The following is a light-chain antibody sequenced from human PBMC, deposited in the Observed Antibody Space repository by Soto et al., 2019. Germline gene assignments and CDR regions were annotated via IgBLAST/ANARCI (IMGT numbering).Light chain of an antibody. V-gene: IGKV1-5*01. CDR2: DAS. Sequence: DIQMTQSPSTLSGSVGDRVTITCRTSQTISSWLAWYQQKPGKAPKLLIYDASSLESGVPSRFSGSGSGTEFTLTISSLQPDDFATYYCQQYNSYSQTFGQATKVDI. CDR1: QTISSW. CDR3: QQYNSYSQT. J-gene: IGKJ1*01.